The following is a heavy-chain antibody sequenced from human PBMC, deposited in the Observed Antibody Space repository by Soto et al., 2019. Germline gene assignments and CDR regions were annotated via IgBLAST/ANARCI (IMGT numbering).Heavy chain of an antibody. J-gene: IGHJ4*02. Sequence: ASVKVSCKASGGTFSSYAISWVRQAPGQGLEWMGGIIPILGTANYAQKFQGRVTITADESTSTAYMELSSLRSEDTAVYYCARSGNGDDGPSYYFDYWGQGTLVTVSS. CDR2: IIPILGTA. CDR1: GGTFSSYA. V-gene: IGHV1-69*13. D-gene: IGHD2-21*02. CDR3: ARSGNGDDGPSYYFDY.